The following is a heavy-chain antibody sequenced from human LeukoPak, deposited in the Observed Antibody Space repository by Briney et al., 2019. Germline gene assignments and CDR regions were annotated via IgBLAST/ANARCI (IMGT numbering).Heavy chain of an antibody. V-gene: IGHV3-30*04. Sequence: PAGSLRLSCAASGFTFSSYAMHWVRQAPGKGLEWVAVISYDGSNKYYADYVKGGITISRDNSKSTLYLQMNSLRAKDTAVYYCARDQSVYYYDSSGYSQGQWGQGTLGTVSS. CDR3: ARDQSVYYYDSSGYSQGQ. J-gene: IGHJ4*02. CDR1: GFTFSSYA. D-gene: IGHD3-22*01. CDR2: ISYDGSNK.